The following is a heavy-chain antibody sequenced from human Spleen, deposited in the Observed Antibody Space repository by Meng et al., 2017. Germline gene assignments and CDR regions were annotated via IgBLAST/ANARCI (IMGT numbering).Heavy chain of an antibody. J-gene: IGHJ4*02. Sequence: QVQLVQSGAEVEKPGSSVKVSYKTSGGTLSNYTIRWVRQAPGQGLEWMGGIIPISDNADKSTSTAYMELRSLRSDDTAVYYCARIPEGYCSGGSCYSWGWGQGTLVTVSS. CDR2: IIPIS. D-gene: IGHD2-15*01. V-gene: IGHV1-69*06. CDR3: ARIPEGYCSGGSCYSWG. CDR1: GGTLSNYT.